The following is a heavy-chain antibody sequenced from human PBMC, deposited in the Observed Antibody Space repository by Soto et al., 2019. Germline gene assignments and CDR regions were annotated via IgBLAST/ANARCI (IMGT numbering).Heavy chain of an antibody. D-gene: IGHD6-13*01. CDR1: GFTFSSYA. CDR3: ARGRIAAAGISYFDY. V-gene: IGHV3-23*01. CDR2: ISGSGGST. J-gene: IGHJ4*02. Sequence: GGSLRLSCAASGFTFSSYAMSWVRQAPGKGLEWVSAISGSGGSTYYADSVKGRFTISRDNSKNTLYLQMNSLRAEDTAVYYCARGRIAAAGISYFDYWGQGTLVTVSS.